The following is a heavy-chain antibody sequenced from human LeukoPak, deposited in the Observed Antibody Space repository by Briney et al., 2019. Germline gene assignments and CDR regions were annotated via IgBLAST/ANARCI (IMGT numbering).Heavy chain of an antibody. CDR1: GFSSSNYW. Sequence: GGSLRLSCVASGFSSSNYWMSWVRQAPGKGLEWVGRIKSKTDGGTTDYAAPVKGRFTISRDDSKNTLYLQMNSLKTEDTAVYYCTTDPPDIVVVVAATKVDYWGQGTLVTVSS. CDR2: IKSKTDGGTT. J-gene: IGHJ4*02. CDR3: TTDPPDIVVVVAATKVDY. V-gene: IGHV3-15*01. D-gene: IGHD2-15*01.